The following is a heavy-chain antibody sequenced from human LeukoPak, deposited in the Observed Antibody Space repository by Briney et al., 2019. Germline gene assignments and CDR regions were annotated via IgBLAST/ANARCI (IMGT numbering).Heavy chain of an antibody. J-gene: IGHJ4*02. CDR3: AMITIFGVVDFDY. CDR2: INPNSGGT. Sequence: GASVKVSCKASGYTFTDYFIHWVRQAPGQGLEWMGWINPNSGGTNYAQKFQGRVTMTRDTSISTAYMELSRLRSDDTAVYYCAMITIFGVVDFDYWGQGTLVTVSS. D-gene: IGHD3-3*01. CDR1: GYTFTDYF. V-gene: IGHV1-2*02.